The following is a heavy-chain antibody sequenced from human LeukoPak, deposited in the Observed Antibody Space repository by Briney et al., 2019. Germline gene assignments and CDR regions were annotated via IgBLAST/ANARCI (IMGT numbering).Heavy chain of an antibody. CDR1: GFTFSSYN. D-gene: IGHD3-10*02. V-gene: IGHV3-21*01. CDR2: ITSTGSYT. Sequence: PGGSLRLSCAASGFTFSSYNMNWVRQAPGKGLEWVSSITSTGSYTFYADSVKGRFTISRDNAKNSLYLQMNSLRAEDTAVYYCAELGITMIGGVWGKGTTVTVSS. J-gene: IGHJ6*04. CDR3: AELGITMIGGV.